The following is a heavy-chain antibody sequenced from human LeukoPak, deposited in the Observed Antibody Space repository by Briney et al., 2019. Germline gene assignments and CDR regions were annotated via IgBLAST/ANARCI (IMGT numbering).Heavy chain of an antibody. V-gene: IGHV3-21*01. CDR2: ISISSSSM. CDR1: GFTFSSYS. Sequence: GGSLRLSCAASGFTFSSYSMIWVRQAPGKGLEWVSYISISSSSMYYADSMKGRFTISRDNAKNSLYLQMDSLRAEDTAVYYCAKGRDIYCSGGSCYSGHFDYWGQGTLVTVSS. D-gene: IGHD2-15*01. CDR3: AKGRDIYCSGGSCYSGHFDY. J-gene: IGHJ4*02.